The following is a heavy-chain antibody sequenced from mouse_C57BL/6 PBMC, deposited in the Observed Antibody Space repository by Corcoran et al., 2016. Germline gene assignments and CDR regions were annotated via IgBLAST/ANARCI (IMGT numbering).Heavy chain of an antibody. D-gene: IGHD1-1*01. V-gene: IGHV8-12*01. CDR1: GFSLSTSGMG. CDR3: ARSGYYGSSYWYFYF. Sequence: QVTLKESGPGILQSSQTLSLTCSFSGFSLSTSGMGVSWIRQPSGKGLEWLAHIYWEDDKRYNPSLKSRLTISKDTSRNQVFLKITSVDTADTATYCCARSGYYGSSYWYFYFWVTGTTVTVSS. CDR2: IYWEDDK. J-gene: IGHJ1*03.